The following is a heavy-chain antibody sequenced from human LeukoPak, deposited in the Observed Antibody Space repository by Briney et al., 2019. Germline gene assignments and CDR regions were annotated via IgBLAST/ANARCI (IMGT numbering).Heavy chain of an antibody. V-gene: IGHV3-21*01. D-gene: IGHD2-2*01. Sequence: GGSLRLSCAASGFAFSSYSMNWVRQAPGKGLEWVSSISSSSSFIYYADSVKGRFTISRDNAKNSLYLQMNSLRAEDTAVYYCARDPPLGSCSTISCPHLDYWGQGTLVTVSS. CDR3: ARDPPLGSCSTISCPHLDY. J-gene: IGHJ4*02. CDR2: ISSSSSFI. CDR1: GFAFSSYS.